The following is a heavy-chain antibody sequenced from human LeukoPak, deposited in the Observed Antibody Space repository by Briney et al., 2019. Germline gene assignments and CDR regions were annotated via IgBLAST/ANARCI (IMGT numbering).Heavy chain of an antibody. D-gene: IGHD3-16*01. V-gene: IGHV4-34*01. CDR1: GGSFSGYY. J-gene: IGHJ4*02. CDR2: INHSGST. CDR3: ARVSGLTFEAS. Sequence: SETLSLTCAVYGGSFSGYYWSWIRQPPGKGLEWIGEINHSGSTNYNPSLKSRVTISLDTSKNQFSLKLTSVTAADTAVYHCARVSGLTFEASWGQGSLVTVSS.